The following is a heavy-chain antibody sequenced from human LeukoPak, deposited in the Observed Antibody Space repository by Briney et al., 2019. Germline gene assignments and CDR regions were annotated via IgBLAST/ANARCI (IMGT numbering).Heavy chain of an antibody. J-gene: IGHJ6*03. D-gene: IGHD3-10*01. CDR2: IYHSGST. CDR3: ARGGADYYYGYQDYYYDMDV. Sequence: SGTLSLPCGVSGDSMTISNGWSWVRPPPGKGLEWIGEIYHSGSTNYNPSRRSRVTISVDTSKNQFSLKLSSVTAADTAVYYCARGGADYYYGYQDYYYDMDVWGKGTPVTISS. CDR1: GDSMTISNG. V-gene: IGHV4-4*02.